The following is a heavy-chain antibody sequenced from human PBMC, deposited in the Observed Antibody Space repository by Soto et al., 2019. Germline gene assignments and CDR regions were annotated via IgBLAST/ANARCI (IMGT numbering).Heavy chain of an antibody. Sequence: ASVKVSCKASGYTFTGYYMHWVRQAPAHGLEWMGWFNPNSGGTNYEPKFPGRVTMTRDTSLSTAFMELGRLRSDDTAGYYCARGCSIASAGTGVNWFVPGGQGTLVKVSS. CDR3: ARGCSIASAGTGVNWFVP. V-gene: IGHV1-2*02. D-gene: IGHD6-13*01. CDR1: GYTFTGYY. J-gene: IGHJ5*02. CDR2: FNPNSGGT.